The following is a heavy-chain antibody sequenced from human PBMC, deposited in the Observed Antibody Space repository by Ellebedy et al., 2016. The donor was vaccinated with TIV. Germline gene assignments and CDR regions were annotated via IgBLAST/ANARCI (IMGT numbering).Heavy chain of an antibody. CDR2: LNPSGGST. CDR3: VRDRDYPGTDY. CDR1: GYTFTNYS. V-gene: IGHV1-46*01. D-gene: IGHD6-13*01. J-gene: IGHJ4*02. Sequence: ASVKVSCKASGYTFTNYSMYWVRQAPGQGLEWMGILNPSGGSTRYAQKFQGRVTMTRDKSTSTVYMELSSLRSEDTAVYYCVRDRDYPGTDYWGQGTLVTVSS.